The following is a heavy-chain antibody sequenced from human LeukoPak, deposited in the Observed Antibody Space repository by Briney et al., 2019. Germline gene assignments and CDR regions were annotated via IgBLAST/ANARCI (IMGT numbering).Heavy chain of an antibody. CDR3: ARSRGYSYGTTFLDY. D-gene: IGHD5-18*01. CDR2: IYTSGST. J-gene: IGHJ4*02. V-gene: IGHV4-61*02. CDR1: GGSISSGSYY. Sequence: SETLSLTCTVSGGSISSGSYYWSWIRQPAGKGLEWIGRIYTSGSTNYNPSLKSRVTISVDTSKNQFSLKLSSVTAADTAVYYCARSRGYSYGTTFLDYWGQGTLVTVSS.